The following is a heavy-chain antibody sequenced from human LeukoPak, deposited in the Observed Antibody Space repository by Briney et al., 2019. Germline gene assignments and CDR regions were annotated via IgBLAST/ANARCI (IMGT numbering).Heavy chain of an antibody. CDR1: GYTLTELS. V-gene: IGHV1-24*01. CDR3: ARLGFSSSDY. CDR2: LDPEEGEI. Sequence: AAVKVSCKVSGYTLTELSMHWVRQAPGKGLEWLGGLDPEEGEIIYAQKFQGRVTMTRDTSISTAYMELSRLRSDDTAVYYCARLGFSSSDYWGQGTLVIVSP. D-gene: IGHD6-13*01. J-gene: IGHJ4*02.